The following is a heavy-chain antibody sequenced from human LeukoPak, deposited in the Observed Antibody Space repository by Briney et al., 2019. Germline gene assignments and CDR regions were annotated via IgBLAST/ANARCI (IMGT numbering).Heavy chain of an antibody. CDR3: AKALREAYSPVYTYYYMGL. V-gene: IGHV3-23*01. D-gene: IGHD4-11*01. CDR2: ISGRGGIT. J-gene: IGHJ6*03. CDR1: GFTFNNYA. Sequence: GGSLRLSCAASGFTFNNYAVSSVRQAPGQGLEWVSTISGRGGITYSADSAKGRFTISRDNSKNTVFLQMNSLRVDDTAVYHCAKALREAYSPVYTYYYMGLWGKGTTVTVSS.